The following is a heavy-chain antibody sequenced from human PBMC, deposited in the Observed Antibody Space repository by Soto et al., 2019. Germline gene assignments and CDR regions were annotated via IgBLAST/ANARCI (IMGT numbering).Heavy chain of an antibody. CDR2: ISYDGTNK. CDR1: GFSLSSFA. Sequence: PGGSLRLSCAASGFSLSSFAMHWVRQAPGKGLEWVALISYDGTNKHYGDSVKGRFTISRDNPRNTLSLQMNGLRPEDTAVYYCARSRAYRSGGSCYSHGTATHYAMDVWGQGTTVTVSS. J-gene: IGHJ6*02. D-gene: IGHD2-15*01. CDR3: ARSRAYRSGGSCYSHGTATHYAMDV. V-gene: IGHV3-30-3*01.